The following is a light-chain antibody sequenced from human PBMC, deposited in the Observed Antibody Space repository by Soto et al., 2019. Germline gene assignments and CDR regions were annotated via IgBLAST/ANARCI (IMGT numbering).Light chain of an antibody. CDR2: DAY. Sequence: DIQMTQSPSILSAFVGDRVTITCRASQSIRSWLAWYQQKPGKAPKLLIYDAYSLESGVPSRFSGRRSGTEFTLTIAGLQPEDFATYYCQQYESYSPLTFGGGTKVEIK. V-gene: IGKV1-5*01. CDR3: QQYESYSPLT. J-gene: IGKJ4*01. CDR1: QSIRSW.